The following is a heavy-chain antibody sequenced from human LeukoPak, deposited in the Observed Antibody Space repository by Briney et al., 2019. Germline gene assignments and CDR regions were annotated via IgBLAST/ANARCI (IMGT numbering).Heavy chain of an antibody. CDR1: GFTVSSNE. D-gene: IGHD2-21*02. V-gene: IGHV3-38-3*01. Sequence: GGSLRLSCAASGFTVSSNEMSWVRQAPGKGLEWVSSISGGSTYYADSRKGRFTISRDNSKNTLHLQMNSLRAEDTAVYYCARLTAYGYYYMDVWGKGTTVTVSS. CDR3: ARLTAYGYYYMDV. CDR2: ISGGST. J-gene: IGHJ6*03.